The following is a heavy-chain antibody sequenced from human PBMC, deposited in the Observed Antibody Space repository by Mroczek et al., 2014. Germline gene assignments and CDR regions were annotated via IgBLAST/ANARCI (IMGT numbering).Heavy chain of an antibody. CDR3: ARDAPRRYDILTGLFDY. CDR1: GFTFSSYS. Sequence: VQRSSLGEGLGQAWGVPSRLSCAASGFTFSSYSMNWSARLQEGLEWVSSISSSSSYIYYADSVKGRFTISRDNAKNSLYLQMNSLRAEDTAVYYCARDAPRRYDILTGLFDYWGQGTLVTVSS. D-gene: IGHD3-9*01. V-gene: IGHV3-21*01. CDR2: ISSSSSYI. J-gene: IGHJ4*02.